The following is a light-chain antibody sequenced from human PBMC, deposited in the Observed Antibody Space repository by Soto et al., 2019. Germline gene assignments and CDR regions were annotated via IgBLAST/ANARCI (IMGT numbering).Light chain of an antibody. CDR3: QAWDSSTARYG. V-gene: IGLV3-1*01. CDR2: QDS. Sequence: SYELTQPPSVSVSPGQTASITCSGDKLGDKYACWYQQKPGQSPVLVIYQDSKRPSGIPERFSGSNSGNTATLTISGTQAMDEADYYCQAWDSSTARYGFGGGTQLTVL. J-gene: IGLJ2*01. CDR1: KLGDKY.